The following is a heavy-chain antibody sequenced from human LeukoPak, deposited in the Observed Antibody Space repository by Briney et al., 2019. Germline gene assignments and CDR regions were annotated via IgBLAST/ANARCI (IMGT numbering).Heavy chain of an antibody. D-gene: IGHD3-10*01. J-gene: IGHJ5*02. CDR1: GYSFTSYW. Sequence: GESLKISCKGSGYSFTSYWISWVRQMPEKGLEWMGRIDPSDSYTNYSPSFQGHVTISADKSISTAYLQWSSLKASDTAMYYCAIMVRGVIYNWFDPWGQGTLVTVSS. CDR3: AIMVRGVIYNWFDP. V-gene: IGHV5-10-1*01. CDR2: IDPSDSYT.